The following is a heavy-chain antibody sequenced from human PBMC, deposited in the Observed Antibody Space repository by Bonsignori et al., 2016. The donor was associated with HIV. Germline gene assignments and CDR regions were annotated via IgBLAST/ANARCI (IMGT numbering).Heavy chain of an antibody. CDR1: GYTLTDYY. CDR2: IDPRGGST. Sequence: ASVKVSCKASGYTLTDYYIHWVRQAPGQGLEWMGIIDPRGGSTLYAQKFQGRVTMTRDTSTSTVYMELSSLRSEDAAVYYCARDPYRKRSWGLDAFDIWGQGTMVTVSS. D-gene: IGHD7-27*01. V-gene: IGHV1-46*01. J-gene: IGHJ3*02. CDR3: ARDPYRKRSWGLDAFDI.